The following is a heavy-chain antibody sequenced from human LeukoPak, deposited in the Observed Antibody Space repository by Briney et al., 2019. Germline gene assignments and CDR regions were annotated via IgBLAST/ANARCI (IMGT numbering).Heavy chain of an antibody. V-gene: IGHV4-39*07. CDR1: GGSISSSSYY. Sequence: SETLSLTCTVSGGSISSSSYYWGWIRQPPGKGLEWIGSIYYSGSTYYNPSLKSRVTISVDTSKNQFSLKLSSVTAADTAVYYCAGEGATIFDYWGQGTLVTVSS. D-gene: IGHD1-26*01. CDR3: AGEGATIFDY. CDR2: IYYSGST. J-gene: IGHJ4*02.